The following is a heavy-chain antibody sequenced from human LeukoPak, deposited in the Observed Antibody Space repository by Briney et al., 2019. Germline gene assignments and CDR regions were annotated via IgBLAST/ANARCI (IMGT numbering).Heavy chain of an antibody. V-gene: IGHV4-30-2*01. CDR1: GGSISSGGYS. CDR2: IYHSGST. D-gene: IGHD6-19*01. J-gene: IGHJ4*02. CDR3: ARGANWYSSGWYLRFYFDY. Sequence: SQTLSLTCAVSGGSISSGGYSWSWIRQPPGKGLEWIGYIYHSGSTYYNPSLKSRVTISVDTSKNQFSLKLSSVTAADTAVYYRARGANWYSSGWYLRFYFDYWGLGTLVTVSS.